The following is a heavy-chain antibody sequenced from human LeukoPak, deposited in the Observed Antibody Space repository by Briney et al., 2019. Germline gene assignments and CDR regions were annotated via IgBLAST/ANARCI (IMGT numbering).Heavy chain of an antibody. V-gene: IGHV3-23*01. Sequence: GGSLRLSCAASGFTFSSYSMNWVRQAPGKGLEWVSAISGSGGSTYYADSVKGWFTISRDNSKNTLYLQMNSLRAEDTAVYYCAKGHLAYCGGDCPNDYWGQGTLVTVSS. CDR3: AKGHLAYCGGDCPNDY. CDR1: GFTFSSYS. D-gene: IGHD2-21*02. J-gene: IGHJ4*02. CDR2: ISGSGGST.